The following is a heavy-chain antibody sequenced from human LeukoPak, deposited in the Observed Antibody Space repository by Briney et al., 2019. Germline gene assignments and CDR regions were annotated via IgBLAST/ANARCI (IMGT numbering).Heavy chain of an antibody. Sequence: SETLSLTCTVSGGSIISNSYYWGWIRQPPGKGLEWIGSIYYTGSTYYNPSLKSRVTISVDTSKNQFSLKLRSVTATDTAVYYCARGEYGSGSYHIDYWGQGTLVTVSS. V-gene: IGHV4-39*01. CDR1: GGSIISNSYY. J-gene: IGHJ4*02. CDR3: ARGEYGSGSYHIDY. CDR2: IYYTGST. D-gene: IGHD3-10*01.